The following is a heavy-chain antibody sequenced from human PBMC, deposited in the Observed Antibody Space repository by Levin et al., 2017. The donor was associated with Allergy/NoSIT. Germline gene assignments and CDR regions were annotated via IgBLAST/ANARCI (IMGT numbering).Heavy chain of an antibody. CDR1: GFTFSGSA. CDR2: IRSKTNNYAT. CDR3: TRPYYDFWSGYYSYYGMDV. V-gene: IGHV3-73*01. J-gene: IGHJ6*02. Sequence: ETLSLTCAASGFTFSGSAMHWVRQASGKGLEWVGRIRSKTNNYATAYAASVKGRFTISRDDSKNTAYLQMNSLKTEDTAVYYCTRPYYDFWSGYYSYYGMDVWGQGTTVTVSS. D-gene: IGHD3-3*01.